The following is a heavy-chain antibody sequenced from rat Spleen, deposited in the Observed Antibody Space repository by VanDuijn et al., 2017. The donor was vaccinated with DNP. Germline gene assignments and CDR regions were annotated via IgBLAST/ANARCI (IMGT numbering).Heavy chain of an antibody. V-gene: IGHV5-31*01. J-gene: IGHJ2*01. CDR3: TRGGTYYFDY. Sequence: EVQLVESGGDLVQPGRSLKLSCVASGFTFNNYWMTWIRQVPGKGLEWVASITSSGGSTYYPDSVKGRFTVSRDDAKSTLYLQMDSLRSEDTATYYCTRGGTYYFDYWGQGVMVTVSS. CDR1: GFTFNNYW. CDR2: ITSSGGST.